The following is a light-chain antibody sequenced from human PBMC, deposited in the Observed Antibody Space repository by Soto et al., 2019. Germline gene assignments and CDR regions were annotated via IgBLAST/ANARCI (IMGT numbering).Light chain of an antibody. CDR3: QHSNHIPL. Sequence: DIQMTQSPPSLSASVGDRVTITCQASQDICTYLNWYQHXPGKAPNLVIYDASNLETGVPSRFSGGGSGTDFTFTISSLRPEDIATYYCQHSNHIPLFGPGTKVDIK. CDR1: QDICTY. CDR2: DAS. V-gene: IGKV1-33*01. J-gene: IGKJ3*01.